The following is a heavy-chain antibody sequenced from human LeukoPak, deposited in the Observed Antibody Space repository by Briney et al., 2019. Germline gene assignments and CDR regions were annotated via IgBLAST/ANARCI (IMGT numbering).Heavy chain of an antibody. CDR3: AKESDTIYDSKGDY. CDR2: ISGSDGNT. CDR1: GFTFSSYA. Sequence: GGSLRLSCAASGFTFSSYAMSWVRQAPGKGLEWVSAISGSDGNTYYADSVKGRFTISRDNSKNTLYLQMNSLRAEDTAVYYCAKESDTIYDSKGDYWGQGTLVTVSS. J-gene: IGHJ4*02. V-gene: IGHV3-23*01. D-gene: IGHD3-3*01.